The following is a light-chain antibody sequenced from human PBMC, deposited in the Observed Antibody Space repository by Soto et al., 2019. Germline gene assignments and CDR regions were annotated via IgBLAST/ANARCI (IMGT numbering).Light chain of an antibody. Sequence: IVLTQTPGTLSLSPLYRATLSFMSSQRVGSNYLAWYQQKSGQPPRLLIHGASSRATGVPDRFSGSGSGTDFSLTISRLEPEDFAVYYCQQYGSTRWTFGQGTKVDNK. CDR1: QRVGSNY. V-gene: IGKV3-20*01. J-gene: IGKJ1*01. CDR2: GAS. CDR3: QQYGSTRWT.